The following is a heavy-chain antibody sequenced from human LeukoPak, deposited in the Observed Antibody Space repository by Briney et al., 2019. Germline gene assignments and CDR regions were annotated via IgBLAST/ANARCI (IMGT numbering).Heavy chain of an antibody. CDR2: IKGDDSER. V-gene: IGHV3-7*01. CDR1: GFTPSSYW. Sequence: GGSLRLSCAASGFTPSSYWMTWVRQAPGKGLEWVANIKGDDSERNYLDSVKGRFSIFRDNAKNSLSLQMNSLRAEDTAVYYCVRSSFAGYDYWGQGALVTVSS. J-gene: IGHJ4*02. CDR3: VRSSFAGYDY. D-gene: IGHD3-10*01.